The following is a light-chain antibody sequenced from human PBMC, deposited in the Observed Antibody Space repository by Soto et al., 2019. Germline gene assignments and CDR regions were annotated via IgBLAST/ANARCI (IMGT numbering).Light chain of an antibody. CDR3: QSFDSSLSGWV. V-gene: IGLV1-40*01. J-gene: IGLJ3*02. CDR1: SSNIGAGYD. Sequence: QSALTQPPSVSGAPGQRVTISCTGSSSNIGAGYDVHWYQQLPGTAPKLLIYSNNNRPSGVPDRFSGSKSGTSASLAITGLQAEDEADSYCQSFDSSLSGWVFGGGTKLTVL. CDR2: SNN.